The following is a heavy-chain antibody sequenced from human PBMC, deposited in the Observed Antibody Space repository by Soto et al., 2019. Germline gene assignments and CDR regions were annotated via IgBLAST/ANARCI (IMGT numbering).Heavy chain of an antibody. V-gene: IGHV4-30-4*01. Sequence: SETLSLTCSVSSDSISTVDYFWAWIRQPPGQALEYIGYIYKSATTYYNPSFESRVAISLDTSKSQFSLNVTSVTAADTAVYFCARGRYCLTGRCFPNWFDSWGQGTLVTVSS. D-gene: IGHD2-15*01. CDR1: SDSISTVDYF. CDR2: IYKSATT. J-gene: IGHJ5*01. CDR3: ARGRYCLTGRCFPNWFDS.